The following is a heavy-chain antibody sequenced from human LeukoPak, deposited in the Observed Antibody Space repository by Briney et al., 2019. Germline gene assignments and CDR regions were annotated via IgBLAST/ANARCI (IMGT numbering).Heavy chain of an antibody. CDR2: IYYSGST. CDR1: GGSVSSGSYN. Sequence: AETLSLTCTVSGGSVSSGSYNWSWIRQPPGKGLEWIGYIYYSGSTNYNPSLKSRVTISVDTSKNQFSLKLSSVTAADTAVYYCAAEVGDYVDYWGQGTLVTVSS. J-gene: IGHJ4*02. D-gene: IGHD1-26*01. CDR3: AAEVGDYVDY. V-gene: IGHV4-61*01.